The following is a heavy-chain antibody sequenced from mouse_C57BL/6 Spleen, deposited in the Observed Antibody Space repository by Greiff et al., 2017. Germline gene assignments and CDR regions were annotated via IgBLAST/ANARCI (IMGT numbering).Heavy chain of an antibody. J-gene: IGHJ1*03. Sequence: QVQLQQSGAELVKPGASVKMSCKASGYTFTSYWMDWVKQRPGRGLEWIGGIDPNSGGTKYNEKFKGKATLTVDKPSSTAYMQLSSLTSEDSAVYDCARDGSSYFDVWGTGTTVTVSA. CDR2: IDPNSGGT. D-gene: IGHD1-1*01. CDR1: GYTFTSYW. CDR3: ARDGSSYFDV. V-gene: IGHV1-72*01.